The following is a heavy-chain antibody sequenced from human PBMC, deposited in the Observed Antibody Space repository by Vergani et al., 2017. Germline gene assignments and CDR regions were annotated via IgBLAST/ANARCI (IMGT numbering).Heavy chain of an antibody. V-gene: IGHV4-39*02. CDR3: ARDPDIVVVPAAPYYYYYYGMDV. CDR2: IDFSGST. Sequence: QLQLQESGPGLVKPSETLSLTCTVSGGSISSNNYNWGWIRQPPGKGLEWSGSIDFSGSTYYNPSLKSRVTISVDTSKNQFSRKLSSVTAADTAVYYCARDPDIVVVPAAPYYYYYYGMDVWGQGTTVTVSS. D-gene: IGHD2-2*01. J-gene: IGHJ6*02. CDR1: GGSISSNNYN.